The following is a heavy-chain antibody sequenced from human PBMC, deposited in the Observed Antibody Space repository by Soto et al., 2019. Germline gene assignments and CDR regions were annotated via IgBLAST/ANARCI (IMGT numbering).Heavy chain of an antibody. V-gene: IGHV1-2*02. CDR1: GYTFTDYY. Sequence: GASVKVSCKVSGYTFTDYYVDWVRQAPGQGLEWMGWINPNTGGTNFAQKFQGRVTTTSDTSISTAYMELSSLTSDDTAVYYCARDPVAGMSWFFDSWGQGTPVTVSS. J-gene: IGHJ4*02. D-gene: IGHD6-19*01. CDR2: INPNTGGT. CDR3: ARDPVAGMSWFFDS.